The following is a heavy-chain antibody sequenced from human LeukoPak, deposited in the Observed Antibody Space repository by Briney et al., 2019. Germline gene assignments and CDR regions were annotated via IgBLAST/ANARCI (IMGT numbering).Heavy chain of an antibody. V-gene: IGHV3-66*01. Sequence: GGSLRLSCAASGFTVSTNYMSWVRQAPGKGLEWVSVIYSGGSTDCADSVKGRFTISRDNSKNTLYLQMNSLRAEDTAVYYCAKDGGHSQDCSGGSCYVGVDYWGQGTLVTVSS. CDR1: GFTVSTNY. D-gene: IGHD2-15*01. CDR2: IYSGGST. CDR3: AKDGGHSQDCSGGSCYVGVDY. J-gene: IGHJ4*02.